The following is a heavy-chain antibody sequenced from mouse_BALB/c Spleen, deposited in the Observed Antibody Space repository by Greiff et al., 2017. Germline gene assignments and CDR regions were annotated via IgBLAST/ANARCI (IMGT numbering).Heavy chain of an antibody. CDR3: ANYYYGPFAY. V-gene: IGHV14-4*02. CDR2: IDPENGDT. Sequence: EVQLQESGAELVRSGASVKLSCTASGFNIKDYYMHWVKQRPEQGLEWIGWIDPENGDTEYAPKFQGKATMTADTSSNTAYLQLSSLTSEDTAVYYCANYYYGPFAYWGQGTLVTVSA. J-gene: IGHJ3*01. D-gene: IGHD1-1*01. CDR1: GFNIKDYY.